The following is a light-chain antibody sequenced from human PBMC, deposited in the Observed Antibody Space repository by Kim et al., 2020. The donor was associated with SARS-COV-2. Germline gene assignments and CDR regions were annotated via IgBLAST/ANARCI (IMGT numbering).Light chain of an antibody. Sequence: EVVLTQSPATLSLSPGERVTLSCRASQSIGRSLAWYQQTPGQPPRLLIYDVSNRATGCPARISGGGSGTDFTLTISSLEPEDFAVYYCQHRSRWPLTFGGGTKLEI. CDR1: QSIGRS. V-gene: IGKV3-11*01. CDR2: DVS. CDR3: QHRSRWPLT. J-gene: IGKJ4*01.